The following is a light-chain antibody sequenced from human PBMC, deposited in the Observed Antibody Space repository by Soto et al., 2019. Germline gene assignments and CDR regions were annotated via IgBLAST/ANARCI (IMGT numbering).Light chain of an antibody. CDR1: QSLSTTD. CDR2: RTF. CDR3: QQYGSSPYT. V-gene: IGKV3-20*01. J-gene: IGKJ5*01. Sequence: EIVLTQSPDTLSLSPGKRATLSCRASQSLSTTDLVWYQQRSCQPPRLVIDRTFSTATGIPARFSGRGSGTDFTLTISRLEPEDSAVYYYQQYGSSPYTFGRGTRLEIQ.